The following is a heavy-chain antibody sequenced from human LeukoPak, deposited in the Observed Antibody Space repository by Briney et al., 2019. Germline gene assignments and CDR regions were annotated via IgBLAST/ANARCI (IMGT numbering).Heavy chain of an antibody. CDR1: GYTFTGYY. CDR3: AAEPLATFGFDY. CDR2: INPNSGGT. V-gene: IGHV1-2*02. Sequence: ASVKVSCKASGYTFTGYYMHWVRQAPGQGLEWMGWINPNSGGTNYAQKLQGRVTMTRDTSISTAYMELSRLRSDDTAVYYCAAEPLATFGFDYWGQGTLVTVSS. J-gene: IGHJ4*02. D-gene: IGHD3-10*02.